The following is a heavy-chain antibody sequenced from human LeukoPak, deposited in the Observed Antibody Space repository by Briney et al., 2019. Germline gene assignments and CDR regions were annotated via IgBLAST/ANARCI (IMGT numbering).Heavy chain of an antibody. Sequence: GGSLRLSCAASGFTFSSYAMSWVRQAPGKGLEWVSAISGSGGSTYYADSVKGRFTISRDNSKNTLYLQMNSLRAEDTAVYYCAKGGGMELRITYYFYMDVWGKGTTVTVSS. CDR2: ISGSGGST. CDR3: AKGGGMELRITYYFYMDV. CDR1: GFTFSSYA. V-gene: IGHV3-23*01. J-gene: IGHJ6*03. D-gene: IGHD1-7*01.